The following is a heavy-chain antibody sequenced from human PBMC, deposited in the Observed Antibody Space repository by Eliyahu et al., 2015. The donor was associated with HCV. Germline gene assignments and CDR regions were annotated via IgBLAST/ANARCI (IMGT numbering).Heavy chain of an antibody. CDR1: GXSFSXYA. V-gene: IGHV3-33*01. CDR2: IWYDGSDK. Sequence: QVQLVESGGGVVQPGRSLXLSCAASGXSFSXYAMHWXRQAPGKGLEWVGVIWYDGSDKYYGDSVKGRFTISRDNSKKTLYLHMSNLRAEDTAVYYCQAGSYDVFDVWGRGTMVTVSS. J-gene: IGHJ3*01. D-gene: IGHD1-14*01. CDR3: QAGSYDVFDV.